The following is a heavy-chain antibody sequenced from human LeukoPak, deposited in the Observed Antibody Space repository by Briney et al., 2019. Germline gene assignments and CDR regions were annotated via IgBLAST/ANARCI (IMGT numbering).Heavy chain of an antibody. CDR3: ARGPRYLDY. CDR1: GGSFSGYY. Sequence: PSETLSLTCAVYGGSFSGYYWSWIRQPPGKGLEWIGEINHSGSTNYNPSLKSRVTISVDTSKNQFSLKLSSVTAADTAVYYCARGPRYLDYWGQGTLVTVSS. CDR2: INHSGST. J-gene: IGHJ4*02. V-gene: IGHV4-34*01.